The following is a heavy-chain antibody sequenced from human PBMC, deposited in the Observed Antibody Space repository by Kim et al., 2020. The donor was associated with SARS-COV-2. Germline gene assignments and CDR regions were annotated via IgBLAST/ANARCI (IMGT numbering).Heavy chain of an antibody. CDR3: ARDYYGSGTDYYGMDV. D-gene: IGHD3-10*01. J-gene: IGHJ6*02. CDR2: IYYSGST. Sequence: SETLSLTCTVSGGSISSYYWSWIRQPPGKGLEWIGYIYYSGSTNYNPSLKSRVTISVDTSKNQFSLKLSSVTAADTAVYYCARDYYGSGTDYYGMDVWG. V-gene: IGHV4-59*01. CDR1: GGSISSYY.